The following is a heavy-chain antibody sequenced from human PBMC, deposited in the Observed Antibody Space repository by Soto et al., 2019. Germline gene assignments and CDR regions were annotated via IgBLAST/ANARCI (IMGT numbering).Heavy chain of an antibody. CDR2: INAGNGNT. V-gene: IGHV1-3*01. CDR3: ARLGISSGWFDTSYYYYGMDV. Sequence: QVQLVQSGAEVKKPGASVKVSCKASGYTFTSYAMHWVRQAPGQRLEWMGWINAGNGNTKYSQKCQGRVTITRDTSASTAYMELSSLRSEDTAVYYCARLGISSGWFDTSYYYYGMDVWGQGTTVTVSS. J-gene: IGHJ6*02. CDR1: GYTFTSYA. D-gene: IGHD6-19*01.